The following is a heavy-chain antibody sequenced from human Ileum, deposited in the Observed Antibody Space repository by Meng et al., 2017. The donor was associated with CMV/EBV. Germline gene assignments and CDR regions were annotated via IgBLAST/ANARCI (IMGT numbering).Heavy chain of an antibody. J-gene: IGHJ5*02. Sequence: SGVTFSTSVFHWVRQAPGQGLEWMGIINPSGDSTYYAQKFQGRVTMTRDTSTTTDYMELSSLRSEDTAVYYCARDQSQYDNSWWFDPWGQGTLVTVSS. CDR3: ARDQSQYDNSWWFDP. V-gene: IGHV1-46*01. D-gene: IGHD4-11*01. CDR2: INPSGDST. CDR1: GVTFSTSV.